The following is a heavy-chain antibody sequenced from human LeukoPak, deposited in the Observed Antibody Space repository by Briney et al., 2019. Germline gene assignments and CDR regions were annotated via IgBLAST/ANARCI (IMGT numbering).Heavy chain of an antibody. CDR3: AKDLRGTFIGDFDS. J-gene: IGHJ4*02. D-gene: IGHD1-26*01. V-gene: IGHV3-30*02. Sequence: GGSLRLSCAASGFTFSSYGMHWVRQAPGKGLEWVSFIRYDGTNKSYADSVKGRFTISRDNSKNTLYVQMNSLRAEDTAVYYCAKDLRGTFIGDFDSWGQGTLVTVSS. CDR1: GFTFSSYG. CDR2: IRYDGTNK.